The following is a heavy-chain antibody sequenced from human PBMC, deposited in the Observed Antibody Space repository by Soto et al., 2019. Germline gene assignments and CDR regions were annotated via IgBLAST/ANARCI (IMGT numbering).Heavy chain of an antibody. CDR1: GFTFSSYS. CDR3: ARDYEYWSGYYKGFDY. Sequence: EVQLVESGGGLVQPGGSLRLSCVASGFTFSSYSMNWVRQAPGKGLEWVSYISSSSSSIYYADSVKGRVTISRDNAKNSLYLQMNSLRDEDTAVYYCARDYEYWSGYYKGFDYWGQGTLVTVSS. CDR2: ISSSSSSI. V-gene: IGHV3-48*02. J-gene: IGHJ4*02. D-gene: IGHD3-3*01.